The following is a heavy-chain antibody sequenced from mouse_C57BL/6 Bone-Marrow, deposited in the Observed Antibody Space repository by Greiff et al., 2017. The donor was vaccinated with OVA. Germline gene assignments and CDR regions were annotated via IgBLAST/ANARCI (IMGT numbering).Heavy chain of an antibody. CDR1: GYTFTSYG. J-gene: IGHJ3*01. V-gene: IGHV1-81*01. CDR3: SREYYGSSLWFAY. D-gene: IGHD1-1*01. Sequence: QVQLQQSGAELARPGASVKLSCKASGYTFTSYGISWVKQRTGQGLEWIGEIYPRSGNTYYNEKFKGKATLTADKSSSTAYMELRSLTSEDSAVYFCSREYYGSSLWFAYWGQGTLVTVSA. CDR2: IYPRSGNT.